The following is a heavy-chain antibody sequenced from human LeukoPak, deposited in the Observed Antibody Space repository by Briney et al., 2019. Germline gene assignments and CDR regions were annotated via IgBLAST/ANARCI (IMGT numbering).Heavy chain of an antibody. J-gene: IGHJ3*02. CDR2: INSDGSST. D-gene: IGHD2-8*01. CDR3: ARDTNHAFDI. V-gene: IGHV3-74*01. Sequence: SGGSLRLFCAASGFTFSRYWMHWLRQAPGGRLVWVSRINSDGSSTSYDDSVKGRFTISRDNAKNTLYLQVNSLTAEDTAMYYCARDTNHAFDIWGQGTMVTVSS. CDR1: GFTFSRYW.